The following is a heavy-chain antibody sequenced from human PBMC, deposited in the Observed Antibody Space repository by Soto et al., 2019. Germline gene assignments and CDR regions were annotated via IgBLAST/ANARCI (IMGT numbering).Heavy chain of an antibody. D-gene: IGHD3-3*01. CDR2: ISSSSSTI. Sequence: PGGSLRLSCAASGFSFSSYSMNWVRQAPGKGLEWVSYISSSSSTIYYADSVKGRFTISRDNAKNSLYLQMNSLRAEDTAVYYCARDANPYYDFWSGYYTSYMDVWGKGTTVTVSS. V-gene: IGHV3-48*01. J-gene: IGHJ6*03. CDR3: ARDANPYYDFWSGYYTSYMDV. CDR1: GFSFSSYS.